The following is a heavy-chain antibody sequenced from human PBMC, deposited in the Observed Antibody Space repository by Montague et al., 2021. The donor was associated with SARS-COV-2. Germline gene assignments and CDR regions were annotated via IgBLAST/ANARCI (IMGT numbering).Heavy chain of an antibody. V-gene: IGHV4-61*02. Sequence: TLSLTCTVSGGPISSGSYYWSWIRQPAGKGLEWIGRISISGXTXYXXXXKSRVTISVDTSKNQFSLKLSSVTAADTAVYYCARDIAVAGLFDYWGQGTLVTVSS. J-gene: IGHJ4*02. CDR1: GGPISSGSYY. D-gene: IGHD6-19*01. CDR3: ARDIAVAGLFDY. CDR2: ISISGXT.